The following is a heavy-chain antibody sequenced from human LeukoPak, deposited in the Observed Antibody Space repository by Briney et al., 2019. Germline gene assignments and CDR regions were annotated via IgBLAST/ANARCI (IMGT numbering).Heavy chain of an antibody. J-gene: IGHJ3*02. CDR3: ATPYSSGWYGDDSFDI. D-gene: IGHD6-19*01. CDR2: IYYTGST. Sequence: PSETLSLTCTVSSGSIGSYYWSWIRQPPGKGLEWIGYIYYTGSTNYNPSLKSRVTMSLDTSKNQFSLKLSSVTAADTAIYYCATPYSSGWYGDDSFDIWGQGTMVTVSS. CDR1: SGSIGSYY. V-gene: IGHV4-59*12.